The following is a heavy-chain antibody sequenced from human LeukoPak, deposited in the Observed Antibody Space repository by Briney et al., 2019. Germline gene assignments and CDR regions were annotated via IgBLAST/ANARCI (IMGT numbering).Heavy chain of an antibody. CDR2: IIPILGIA. Sequence: ASVKVSCKASGGTFSSYAISWVRQAPGQGLEWMGRIIPILGIANYAQKFQGRVTITADKSTSTAYMELSSLRSDDTAVYYCATGGYPHYYYGMDVWGQGTTVTVSS. CDR3: ATGGYPHYYYGMDV. V-gene: IGHV1-69*04. CDR1: GGTFSSYA. D-gene: IGHD3-22*01. J-gene: IGHJ6*02.